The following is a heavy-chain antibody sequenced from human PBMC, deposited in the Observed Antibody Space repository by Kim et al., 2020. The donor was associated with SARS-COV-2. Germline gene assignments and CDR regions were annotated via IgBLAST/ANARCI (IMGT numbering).Heavy chain of an antibody. CDR2: INPNSGGT. V-gene: IGHV1-2*02. J-gene: IGHJ6*02. Sequence: ASVKVSCKASGYTFTGYYMHWVRQAPGQGLEWMGWINPNSGGTNYAQKFQGRVTMTRDTSISTAYMELSRLRSDDTAVYYCARGLPPDKYYYYGMDVWGQGTTVTVSS. CDR3: ARGLPPDKYYYYGMDV. D-gene: IGHD5-12*01. CDR1: GYTFTGYY.